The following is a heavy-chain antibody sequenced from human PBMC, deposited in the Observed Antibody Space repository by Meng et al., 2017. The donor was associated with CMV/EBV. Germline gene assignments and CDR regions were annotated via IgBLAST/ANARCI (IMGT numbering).Heavy chain of an antibody. CDR2: IYSGGSST. J-gene: IGHJ4*02. V-gene: IGHV3-23*03. CDR1: GFTFSSYA. Sequence: GESLKITCAASGFTFSSYAMSWVRQAPGKGLEWVSVIYSGGSSTYYADSVKGRFTISRDNSKNTLYLQMNSLRAEDTAVCYCAKGGDFGVVIPIIGTFDYWGQGTLVTVSS. CDR3: AKGGDFGVVIPIIGTFDY. D-gene: IGHD3-3*01.